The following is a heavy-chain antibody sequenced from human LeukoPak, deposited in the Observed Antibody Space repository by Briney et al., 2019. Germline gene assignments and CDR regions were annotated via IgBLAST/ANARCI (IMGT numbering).Heavy chain of an antibody. CDR1: GFSFTSYD. D-gene: IGHD3-10*01. CDR2: MNPNNGKT. CDR3: VRDGEGVGISVNYWFDP. Sequence: ASVKVSCKASGFSFTSYDINWVRQASGQGFEWMGWMNPNNGKTGYAQKFQGRVTMTRDTPISTAYMELRDLTSEDTAVYYCVRDGEGVGISVNYWFDPWGQGTLVTVSS. J-gene: IGHJ5*02. V-gene: IGHV1-8*01.